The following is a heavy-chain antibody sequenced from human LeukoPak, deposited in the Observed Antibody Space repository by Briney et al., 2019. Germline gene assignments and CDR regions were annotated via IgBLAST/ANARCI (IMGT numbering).Heavy chain of an antibody. J-gene: IGHJ5*02. CDR2: IIPIFGTA. V-gene: IGHV1-69*05. D-gene: IGHD3-22*01. Sequence: KXSGGTFSSYAISWVRQAPGQGLEWMGGIIPIFGTANYAQKFQGRVTITTDESTSTAYMELSSLRSEDTAVYYCATLSGYYDSSGYYQEGNWFDPWGQGTLVTVSS. CDR1: GGTFSSYA. CDR3: ATLSGYYDSSGYYQEGNWFDP.